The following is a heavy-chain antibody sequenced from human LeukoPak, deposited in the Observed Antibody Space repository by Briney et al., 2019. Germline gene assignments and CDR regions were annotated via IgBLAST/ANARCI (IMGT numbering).Heavy chain of an antibody. V-gene: IGHV3-30*03. CDR2: ISNDGNNK. CDR3: ARVLIVGATFLVGY. CDR1: GFPFSSYG. Sequence: GSLRLSCAASGFPFSSYGMHWVRQAPGKGLEWVAAISNDGNNKFYADSVKGRFTISRDNPKNTMNLQMNSLRSDDTAVYYCARVLIVGATFLVGYWGQGTLVTVSS. J-gene: IGHJ4*02. D-gene: IGHD1-26*01.